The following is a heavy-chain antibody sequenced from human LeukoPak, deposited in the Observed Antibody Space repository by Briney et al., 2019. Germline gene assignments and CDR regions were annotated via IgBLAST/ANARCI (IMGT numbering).Heavy chain of an antibody. V-gene: IGHV3-33*01. CDR3: ARDGGPYDSSGYYGY. J-gene: IGHJ4*02. CDR1: GFTFSSYG. CDR2: IWYDGSNK. D-gene: IGHD3-22*01. Sequence: GGSLRLSCAASGFTFSSYGMHWVRQAPGKGLEWVAVIWYDGSNKYYADSVKGRFTISRDNSKNTLYLQMNSLRAEDTAVYYCARDGGPYDSSGYYGYWGQGTLVTVPS.